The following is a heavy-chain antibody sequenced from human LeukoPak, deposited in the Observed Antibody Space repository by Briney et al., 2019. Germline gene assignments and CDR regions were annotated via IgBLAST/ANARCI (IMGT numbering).Heavy chain of an antibody. CDR3: ARDVAHDSSGYYVT. V-gene: IGHV4-61*02. D-gene: IGHD3-22*01. CDR2: FYSNGST. Sequence: PSETLSLTCAVSGDSISSASYCWSWVRQPAGKGLEWIGRFYSNGSTNYNPSLKSRATMSVDTSKNQFSLKLSSVTAADTAVYYCARDVAHDSSGYYVTWGQGTLVTVSS. J-gene: IGHJ5*02. CDR1: GDSISSASYC.